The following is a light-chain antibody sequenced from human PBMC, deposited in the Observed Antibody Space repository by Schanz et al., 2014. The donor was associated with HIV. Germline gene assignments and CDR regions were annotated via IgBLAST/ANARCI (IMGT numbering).Light chain of an antibody. J-gene: IGLJ3*02. CDR1: SSNIGSNY. Sequence: QSALTQLPSASGTPGQRVTISCSGSSSNIGSNYVYWHQQLPGTAPKLLIYRNNQRPSGVPDRFSGSKSGTSASLAISGLRSEGEADYYCSSYTSSSPWVFGGGTQVTVL. CDR3: SSYTSSSPWV. CDR2: RNN. V-gene: IGLV1-47*01.